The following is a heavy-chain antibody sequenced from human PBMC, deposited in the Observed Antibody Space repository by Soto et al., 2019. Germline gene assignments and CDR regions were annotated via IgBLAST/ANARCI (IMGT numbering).Heavy chain of an antibody. J-gene: IGHJ4*02. D-gene: IGHD2-2*01. CDR2: INAHSGGT. Sequence: ASVKVSCKASGFSFTGYYIHWLRQAPGQGLEWMLWINAHSGGTEYAQKFQGRVTLTSDTSISTAYMELNRLTSDDTAVFYCARQSCGSTSCLYDYWGPGTLVTVSS. CDR1: GFSFTGYY. CDR3: ARQSCGSTSCLYDY. V-gene: IGHV1-2*02.